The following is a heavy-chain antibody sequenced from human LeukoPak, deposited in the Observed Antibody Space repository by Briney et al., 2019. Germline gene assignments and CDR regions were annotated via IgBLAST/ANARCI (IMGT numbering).Heavy chain of an antibody. Sequence: SETLSLTCTVSGGSIDSYYWSWVRQFPGKGREWMGYIYYTGSTNYNPSIKSRVTISVDTSKNQFSLRLSSVTAADTAVYYCARPYTSGYRGAFDIWGQGTMVTVSS. CDR3: ARPYTSGYRGAFDI. CDR2: IYYTGST. V-gene: IGHV4-59*01. D-gene: IGHD6-19*01. J-gene: IGHJ3*02. CDR1: GGSIDSYY.